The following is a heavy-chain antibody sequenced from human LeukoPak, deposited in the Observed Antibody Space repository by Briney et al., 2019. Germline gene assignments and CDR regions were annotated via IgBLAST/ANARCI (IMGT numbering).Heavy chain of an antibody. CDR1: GYTFTSYG. V-gene: IGHV1-18*04. Sequence: ASVKVSCKAPGYTFTSYGISWVRQAPGQGLEWVGWISAYNGNTNYAQKLQGRVTMTTDTSTSTAYMELRSLRSDDTAVYYCARDRVAGNLDAFDIWGQGTMVTVSS. CDR3: ARDRVAGNLDAFDI. CDR2: ISAYNGNT. J-gene: IGHJ3*02. D-gene: IGHD6-19*01.